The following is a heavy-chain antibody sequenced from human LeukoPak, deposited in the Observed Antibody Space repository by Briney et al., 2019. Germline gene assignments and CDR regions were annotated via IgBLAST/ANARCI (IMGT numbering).Heavy chain of an antibody. CDR3: ARDLGSGWSPGY. J-gene: IGHJ4*02. CDR2: IHHSGTT. D-gene: IGHD6-19*01. CDR1: GYSIDSGYF. Sequence: SETLSLTCIVSGYSIDSGYFWGWIRQPPGKGLEWIGNIHHSGTTYYNPSLKSRVTISVDTSKNQFSLSLTSVTAADTAFYYCARDLGSGWSPGYWGQGTLVTVSS. V-gene: IGHV4-38-2*02.